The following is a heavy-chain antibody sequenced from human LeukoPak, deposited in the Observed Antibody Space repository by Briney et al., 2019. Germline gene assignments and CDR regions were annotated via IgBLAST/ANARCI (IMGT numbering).Heavy chain of an antibody. J-gene: IGHJ5*02. Sequence: NPSETLSLTCAVYGLSFSDYYWSWIRQPPGKGLEWIGEINHGGSTDYNPSLKSRVTISVDTSKSQFSLKLSSVTAADTAVYYCAREGCSGGSCYRRGNWFDPWGQGTLVTVSS. CDR1: GLSFSDYY. CDR2: INHGGST. D-gene: IGHD2-15*01. V-gene: IGHV4-34*01. CDR3: AREGCSGGSCYRRGNWFDP.